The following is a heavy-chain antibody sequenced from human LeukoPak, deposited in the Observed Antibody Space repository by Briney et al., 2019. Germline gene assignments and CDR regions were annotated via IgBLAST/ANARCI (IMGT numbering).Heavy chain of an antibody. CDR3: ARLLGGGYDFDY. V-gene: IGHV3-21*01. J-gene: IGHJ4*02. Sequence: GGSLRPSCAASGFTFSSYSMNWVRQAPGKGLEWVSSISSNSSYIYYADSVKGRFTISRDNAKNSLYLQMNSLRAEDTAVYYCARLLGGGYDFDYWGQGTLVTVSS. CDR2: ISSNSSYI. D-gene: IGHD1-26*01. CDR1: GFTFSSYS.